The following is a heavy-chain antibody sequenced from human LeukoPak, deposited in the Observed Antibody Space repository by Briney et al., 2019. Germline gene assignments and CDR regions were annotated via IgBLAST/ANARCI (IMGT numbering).Heavy chain of an antibody. CDR2: IVPILGTA. CDR3: ARVPQGSSWPYYFDY. D-gene: IGHD6-13*01. Sequence: ASVKVSCKASGGTFSTYAISWVRQAPGQGLEWVGRIVPILGTANYAQNFQGRVAITADRSTTTAYMELSSLRSEDTAVYYCARVPQGSSWPYYFDYWGQGTLVTVSS. V-gene: IGHV1-69*04. J-gene: IGHJ4*02. CDR1: GGTFSTYA.